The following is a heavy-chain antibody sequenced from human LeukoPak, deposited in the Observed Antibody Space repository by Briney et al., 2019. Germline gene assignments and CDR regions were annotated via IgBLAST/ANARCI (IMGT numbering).Heavy chain of an antibody. CDR3: ATDPIYSGYAFRFDY. CDR2: FDPEDGET. V-gene: IGHV1-24*01. CDR1: GYTLTELS. J-gene: IGHJ4*02. Sequence: ASMKVSCKVSGYTLTELSMHWVRQAPGKGLEWMGGFDPEDGETIYAQKFQGRVTMTEDTSTDTAYMELSSLRSEDTAVYYCATDPIYSGYAFRFDYWGQGTLVTVSS. D-gene: IGHD5-12*01.